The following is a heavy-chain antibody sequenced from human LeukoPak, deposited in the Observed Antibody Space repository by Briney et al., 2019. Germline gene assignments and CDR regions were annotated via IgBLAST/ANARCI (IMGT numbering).Heavy chain of an antibody. CDR1: GFTFSSYA. J-gene: IGHJ4*02. D-gene: IGHD2-15*01. CDR2: ISYDGSNK. Sequence: GGSLRLSCAASGFTFSSYAMHWVRQAPGKGLEWVAVISYDGSNKYYADSVKGRFTISRDNSKNTLYLQMNSLRAEDTAVYYCARDPGSGPRGGFFDYWGQGTLVTVSS. CDR3: ARDPGSGPRGGFFDY. V-gene: IGHV3-30-3*01.